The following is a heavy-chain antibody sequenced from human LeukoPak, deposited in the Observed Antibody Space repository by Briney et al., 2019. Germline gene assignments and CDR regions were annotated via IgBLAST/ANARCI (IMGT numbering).Heavy chain of an antibody. CDR2: ISWNSGSI. J-gene: IGHJ4*02. CDR1: GFTSDDYA. Sequence: PGGSLRLPCAASGFTSDDYAMHWVRQAPGKGLEWVSGISWNSGSIGYADSVKGRFTISRDNAKNSLYLQMNSLRAEDTALYYCAKDRGVEDTAMVPTVLDYWGQGTLVTVSS. D-gene: IGHD5-18*01. V-gene: IGHV3-9*02. CDR3: AKDRGVEDTAMVPTVLDY.